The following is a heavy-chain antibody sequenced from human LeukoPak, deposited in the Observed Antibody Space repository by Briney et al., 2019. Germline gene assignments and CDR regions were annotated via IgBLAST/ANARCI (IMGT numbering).Heavy chain of an antibody. CDR3: ARGDHSGSYYSFDY. J-gene: IGHJ4*02. D-gene: IGHD1-26*01. V-gene: IGHV4-34*01. CDR1: GGSFSGYY. Sequence: SETLSLTCAVYGGSFSGYYWSWIRQPPGKGLEWIGEINHSGSTNYNPSLKSRVTISVDTSKNQFSLKLSSVTAADTAVYYCARGDHSGSYYSFDYWGQGTLVTVSS. CDR2: INHSGST.